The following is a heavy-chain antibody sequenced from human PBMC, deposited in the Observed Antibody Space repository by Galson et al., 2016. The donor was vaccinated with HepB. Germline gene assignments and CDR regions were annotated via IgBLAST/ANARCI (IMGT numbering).Heavy chain of an antibody. D-gene: IGHD3-3*01. CDR2: INSSGGNT. V-gene: IGHV1-46*01. J-gene: IGHJ4*02. Sequence: SVKVSCKASGYTFTSYYLHWVRQAPGQGLEWMGIINSSGGNTRYAQKFQGRVTMTRGTSTSTVYMELSSLRSEDTAVYYCARDQSRFKTYSDFWSGEVGPCPGYYFDYWGQGTLVTVSS. CDR3: ARDQSRFKTYSDFWSGEVGPCPGYYFDY. CDR1: GYTFTSYY.